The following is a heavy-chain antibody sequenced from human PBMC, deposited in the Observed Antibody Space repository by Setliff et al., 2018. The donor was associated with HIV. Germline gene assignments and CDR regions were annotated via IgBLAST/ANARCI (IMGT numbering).Heavy chain of an antibody. V-gene: IGHV4-38-2*01. J-gene: IGHJ4*02. CDR3: ARRRHIRYGEGIDY. CDR1: GYSISSGYY. D-gene: IGHD4-17*01. CDR2: IYHNGNT. Sequence: SETLSLTCDVSGYSISSGYYWGWIRQPPGKGLEWIANIYHNGNTHYNPSVKSRVTISVDTSNNQFSLKLSSVTAADTAVYYCARRRHIRYGEGIDYWGQGTLVTVSS.